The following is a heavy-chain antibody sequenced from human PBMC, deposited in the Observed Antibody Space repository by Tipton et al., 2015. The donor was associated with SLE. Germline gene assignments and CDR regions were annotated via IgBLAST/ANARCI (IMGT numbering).Heavy chain of an antibody. D-gene: IGHD5-12*01. CDR2: INHSGST. J-gene: IGHJ4*02. CDR1: GGSSINYY. V-gene: IGHV4-34*01. CDR3: ARGGVLVARDFDY. Sequence: LRLSCAVYGGSSINYYWSWIRKPPGKGLEWIGEINHSGSTNYNPSLMSRVTISIDTSKNQISLNLNSVTAADTAVYYCARGGVLVARDFDYWGQGTLVIVS.